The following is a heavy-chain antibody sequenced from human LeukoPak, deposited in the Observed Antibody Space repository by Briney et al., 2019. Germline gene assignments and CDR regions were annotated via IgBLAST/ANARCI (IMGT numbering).Heavy chain of an antibody. CDR2: ISSSSSYI. J-gene: IGHJ4*02. V-gene: IGHV3-21*01. Sequence: GGSLRLSCAASGFIFSSYSMNWVRQAPGKGLEWVSSISSSSSYIYYADSVKGRFTISRDNAKNSLYLQMNSLRAEDTAVYYCARDGCGGDCYFDYWGQGTLVTVSS. D-gene: IGHD2-21*02. CDR1: GFIFSSYS. CDR3: ARDGCGGDCYFDY.